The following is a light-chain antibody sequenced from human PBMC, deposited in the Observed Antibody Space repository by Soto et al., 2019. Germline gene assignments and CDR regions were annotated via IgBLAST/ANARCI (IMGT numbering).Light chain of an antibody. J-gene: IGKJ2*01. CDR1: QSVSSY. CDR2: DAS. V-gene: IGKV3-11*01. Sequence: DIVLTQSPATLSLSPGERATLSCRASQSVSSYLAWYQQKPGQAPRLLIYDASNRATGIPARFSGSGSGTDFTLTITTLEPDVSAVYYRQHRLGQG. CDR3: QHR.